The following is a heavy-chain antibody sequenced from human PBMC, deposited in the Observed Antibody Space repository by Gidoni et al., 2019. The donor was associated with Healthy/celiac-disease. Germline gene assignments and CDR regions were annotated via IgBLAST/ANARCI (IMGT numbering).Heavy chain of an antibody. CDR2: ISGSGDTT. CDR3: TRPGSAWYFHY. CDR1: GFTFSSDA. V-gene: IGHV3-23*01. Sequence: EVQLLESGGGLVQPGGSMGLSCAASGFTFSSDAMTWVRQAPGQGLEWVSAISGSGDTTYYADSVKGRFTISRDISKNTLFLHMNSLRAEDTAVYYCTRPGSAWYFHYWGQGTLVXVXS. J-gene: IGHJ4*02. D-gene: IGHD6-19*01.